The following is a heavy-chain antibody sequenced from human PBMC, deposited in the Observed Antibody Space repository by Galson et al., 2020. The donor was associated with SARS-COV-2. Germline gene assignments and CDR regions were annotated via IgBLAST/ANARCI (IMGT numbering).Heavy chain of an antibody. CDR2: IYYSGST. Sequence: SETLSHTCTVSGGSISSYNRSWIRQPPGKGLEWSGYIYYSGSTNYNPSLKSRVTISVDTSKNQFSLKLSSVTAADTAVYYCARHQDYDYIWGSYRSGDAFDIWGQGTLVTVSS. J-gene: IGHJ3*02. D-gene: IGHD3-16*02. CDR1: GGSISSYN. V-gene: IGHV4-59*08. CDR3: ARHQDYDYIWGSYRSGDAFDI.